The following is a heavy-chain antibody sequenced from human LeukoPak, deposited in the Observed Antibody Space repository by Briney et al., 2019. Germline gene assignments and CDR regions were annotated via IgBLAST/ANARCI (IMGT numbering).Heavy chain of an antibody. Sequence: GESLKISCKGSGYSFTSYWIGWVLQMPGKGLEWMGIIYPGDSDTRYSPSFQGQVTISADNSISTAYLQSTSLKASDTAMYYCASTLAPFTPLYNCSWYPFDYWGQGTLVTVSS. J-gene: IGHJ4*02. CDR3: ASTLAPFTPLYNCSWYPFDY. CDR2: IYPGDSDT. V-gene: IGHV5-51*03. D-gene: IGHD6-13*01. CDR1: GYSFTSYW.